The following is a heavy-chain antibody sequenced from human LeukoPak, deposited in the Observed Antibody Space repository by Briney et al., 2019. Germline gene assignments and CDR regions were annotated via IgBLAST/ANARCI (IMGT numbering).Heavy chain of an antibody. CDR1: GFTFSSYW. D-gene: IGHD2-21*01. Sequence: GGSLRLSCAASGFTFSSYWMHWVRHAPGKGLVWVSRIYSDGGRTDYADSVKGRFTISGENAKNTLYLHMNRLRDEDTAVYYCAREVNYDYWGQGTLVTVSS. J-gene: IGHJ4*02. CDR2: IYSDGGRT. CDR3: AREVNYDY. V-gene: IGHV3-74*01.